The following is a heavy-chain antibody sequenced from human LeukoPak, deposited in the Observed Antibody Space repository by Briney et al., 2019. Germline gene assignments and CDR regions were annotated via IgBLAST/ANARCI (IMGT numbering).Heavy chain of an antibody. CDR1: GGSFSGYY. Sequence: SETLSLTCAVYGGSFSGYYWSWIRQPPGKGLEWIGEINHSGSTNYNPSLKSRVTISVDTSKNQFSLKLSSVTAADTAVYYCARQYCSSTSRYFDYWGQGTLVTVSS. D-gene: IGHD2-2*01. CDR2: INHSGST. J-gene: IGHJ4*02. V-gene: IGHV4-34*01. CDR3: ARQYCSSTSRYFDY.